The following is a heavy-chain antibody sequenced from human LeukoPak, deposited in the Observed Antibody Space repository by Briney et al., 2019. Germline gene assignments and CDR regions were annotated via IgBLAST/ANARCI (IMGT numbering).Heavy chain of an antibody. J-gene: IGHJ4*02. D-gene: IGHD5-18*01. V-gene: IGHV3-23*01. Sequence: GGSLRLSCAASGFTFNNYAMSWVRQAPGKGLEWVSAISGSGGSTYYADSVKGRFTISRDNSKNTLYLQMNSLRAEDTAVYYCAKPIQLWDNYFDYWGQGTLVTVSS. CDR3: AKPIQLWDNYFDY. CDR1: GFTFNNYA. CDR2: ISGSGGST.